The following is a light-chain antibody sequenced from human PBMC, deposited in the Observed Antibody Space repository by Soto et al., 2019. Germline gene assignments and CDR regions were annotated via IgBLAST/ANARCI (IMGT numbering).Light chain of an antibody. Sequence: DIVMTQSPDSLAVSLGERATINCKSSQSVLYSSNNKNYLAWYQQKPGQPPKLLIYWASTRESGVPDRFSGSESETDFTLTISSLQAEDVAVYYCQQYYSPWTFGQGTKVELK. CDR2: WAS. J-gene: IGKJ1*01. CDR3: QQYYSPWT. CDR1: QSVLYSSNNKNY. V-gene: IGKV4-1*01.